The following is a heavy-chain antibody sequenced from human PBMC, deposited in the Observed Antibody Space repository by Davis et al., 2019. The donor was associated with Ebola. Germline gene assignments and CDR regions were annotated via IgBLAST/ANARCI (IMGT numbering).Heavy chain of an antibody. Sequence: SETLSLTCTVSGDSISSSRHYYWGWIRQSPGKGPEWIGSIYHSGSTYYNPSLKSRVTVSLDTSKNQFSLNLRSVTAADTAVYYCARPLWFGELLTIDAFDIWGQGTMVTVSS. CDR2: IYHSGST. CDR3: ARPLWFGELLTIDAFDI. V-gene: IGHV4-39*01. CDR1: GDSISSSRHYY. J-gene: IGHJ3*02. D-gene: IGHD3-10*01.